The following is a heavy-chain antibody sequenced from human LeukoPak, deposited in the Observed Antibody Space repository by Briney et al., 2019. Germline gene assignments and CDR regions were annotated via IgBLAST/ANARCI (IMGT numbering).Heavy chain of an antibody. V-gene: IGHV3-7*01. D-gene: IGHD1-1*01. J-gene: IGHJ4*02. Sequence: QSGGSLRLSCAASGFTFSSYWMSWVRQAPGKGLEWVANIKQDGSEKYYVDSVKGRFTISRDNAKNSLYLQMNNLRAEDTAVYYCARGVPTGIDYFDYWGQGTLVTVSS. CDR2: IKQDGSEK. CDR1: GFTFSSYW. CDR3: ARGVPTGIDYFDY.